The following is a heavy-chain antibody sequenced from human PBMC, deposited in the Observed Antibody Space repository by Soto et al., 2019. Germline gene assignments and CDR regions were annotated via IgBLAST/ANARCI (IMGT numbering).Heavy chain of an antibody. CDR3: AKATNDWTYHFDY. J-gene: IGHJ4*02. CDR2: LSGVGDAT. Sequence: EVQLLESGGDLVQPGGSLRPSCAASGFTFDSFAMTWVRQAPGKGLEWVSALSGVGDATNYADSMKGRFTISRDNSKMTMYLQINSLGPEATAVYYCAKATNDWTYHFDYLSQGTPVTVSS. CDR1: GFTFDSFA. D-gene: IGHD3-9*01. V-gene: IGHV3-23*01.